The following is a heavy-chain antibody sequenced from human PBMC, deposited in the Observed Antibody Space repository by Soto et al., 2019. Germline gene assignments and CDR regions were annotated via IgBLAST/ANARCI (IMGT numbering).Heavy chain of an antibody. CDR2: ISYDGSNK. CDR3: TEGNYDSSGYYN. J-gene: IGHJ4*02. Sequence: GGSLRLSCAASGFTFSSSAMHWVRQAPGKGLEWVAVISYDGSNKYYADSVKGRFTISRDNSKNTLYLQMNSLRAEDTAVYYSTEGNYDSSGYYNWGQGTLVTVFS. D-gene: IGHD3-22*01. V-gene: IGHV3-30-3*01. CDR1: GFTFSSSA.